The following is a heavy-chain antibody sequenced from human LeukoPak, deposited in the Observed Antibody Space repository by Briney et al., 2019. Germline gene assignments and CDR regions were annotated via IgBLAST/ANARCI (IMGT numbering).Heavy chain of an antibody. J-gene: IGHJ5*02. CDR3: ARRRAGLDWLDP. CDR2: IHCDGRT. D-gene: IGHD6-19*01. CDR1: GDSFSNTNYY. V-gene: IGHV4-39*01. Sequence: PSETLSFTCTVSGDSFSNTNYYRDWIRQPPGKGLEWIGAIHCDGRTYYNPSLKSRVTISGDTSENQFSLKLSPVTAADTAIYYCARRRAGLDWLDPWGQGTLVAVSS.